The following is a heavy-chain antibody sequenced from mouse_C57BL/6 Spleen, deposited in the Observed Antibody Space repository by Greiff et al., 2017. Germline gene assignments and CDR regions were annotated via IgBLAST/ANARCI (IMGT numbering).Heavy chain of an antibody. Sequence: QVQLQQPGAELVRPGSSVKLSCKASGYTFTSYWMHWVKQRPIQGLEWIGNIDPSDSETHYNQKFKDKATLTVDKSSSTAYMQLSSLTSEDSAVYYCAREDLTGTRLDYWGQGTTLTVSS. CDR1: GYTFTSYW. V-gene: IGHV1-52*01. CDR3: AREDLTGTRLDY. CDR2: IDPSDSET. D-gene: IGHD4-1*01. J-gene: IGHJ2*01.